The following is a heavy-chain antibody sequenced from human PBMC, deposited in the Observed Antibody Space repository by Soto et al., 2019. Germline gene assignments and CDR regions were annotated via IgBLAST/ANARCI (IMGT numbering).Heavy chain of an antibody. V-gene: IGHV3-23*01. J-gene: IGHJ4*02. Sequence: LRLPCSASGFTFSSYAMSWVRQAPGKGLEWVSAISGSGGSTYYADSVKGRFTISRDNSKNTLYLQMNSLRAEDTAVYYCAKLKYIVVVPAAPDYWGQGTLVTVSS. CDR1: GFTFSSYA. CDR3: AKLKYIVVVPAAPDY. D-gene: IGHD2-2*01. CDR2: ISGSGGST.